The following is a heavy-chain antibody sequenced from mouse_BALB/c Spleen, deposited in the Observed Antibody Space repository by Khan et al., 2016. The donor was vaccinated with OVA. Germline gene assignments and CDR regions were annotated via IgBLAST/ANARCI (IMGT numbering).Heavy chain of an antibody. CDR2: IYPGDGNT. CDR3: ARSEYEFIAY. D-gene: IGHD2-14*01. V-gene: IGHV1-80*01. Sequence: QMQLVQSGAELVRPGSSLKLSCKASGYAFSNYWMNWVRQGPGQGLERIGQIYPGDGNTNYNGKFKDQATLTADKSSSTAYMQLSSLTSEDSAVYFGARSEYEFIAYWGEGSLVTVSA. CDR1: GYAFSNYW. J-gene: IGHJ3*01.